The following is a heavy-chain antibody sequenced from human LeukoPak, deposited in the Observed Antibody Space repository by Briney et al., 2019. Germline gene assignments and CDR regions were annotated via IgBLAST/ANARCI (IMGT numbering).Heavy chain of an antibody. V-gene: IGHV5-51*01. CDR1: GYIFTSYW. CDR2: IYPGDSDT. Sequence: GESLKISCKGSGYIFTSYWIGWVRQLPGKGLEWMGIIYPGDSDTRYSPSFQGQVTISADKSISTAYLQWSSLKASDTAMYYCARLVGRLLWFGEYFDYWGQGTLVTVSS. J-gene: IGHJ4*02. D-gene: IGHD3-10*01. CDR3: ARLVGRLLWFGEYFDY.